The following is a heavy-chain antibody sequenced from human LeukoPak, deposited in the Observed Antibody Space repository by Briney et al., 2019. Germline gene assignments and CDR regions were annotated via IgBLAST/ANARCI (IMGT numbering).Heavy chain of an antibody. CDR2: IHHSGST. Sequence: PSETLSLTCAVSGVSISSGNWWSWVRQPPGKGLEWIGEIHHSGSTNYNPSLKSRVTISVDNSKNQFSLKVRSVTAADTAVYYCAREGGFYRPLDYSGQGTLVTVSS. J-gene: IGHJ4*02. CDR1: GVSISSGNW. D-gene: IGHD3-3*01. V-gene: IGHV4-4*02. CDR3: AREGGFYRPLDY.